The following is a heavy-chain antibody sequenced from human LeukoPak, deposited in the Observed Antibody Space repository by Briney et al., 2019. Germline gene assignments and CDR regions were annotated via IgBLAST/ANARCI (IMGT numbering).Heavy chain of an antibody. CDR3: ARLRGDFDY. CDR2: INANSGGT. V-gene: IGHV1-2*02. J-gene: IGHJ4*02. CDR1: GYTFTDYH. Sequence: ASVKVSCKASGYTFTDYHLHWVRQAPGQGLEWMEWINANSGGTNYAPKFQGRVTLTRDTSISSAYMELNSLTPDDTAVYFCARLRGDFDYWGQGTLVTVSS.